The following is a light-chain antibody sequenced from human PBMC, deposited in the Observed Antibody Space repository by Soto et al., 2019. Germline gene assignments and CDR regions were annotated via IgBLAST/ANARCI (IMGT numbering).Light chain of an antibody. CDR1: QSVTVN. J-gene: IGKJ1*01. V-gene: IGKV3-15*01. CDR2: RAS. CDR3: QQYNDWPPRWT. Sequence: EIVMTQSPATLSLSPGERATLSCRASQSVTVNLAWYQQKPGQAPRLLIYRASTRATGIPARFSGGGSGTELTLTSSSLQSEDFAVYICQQYNDWPPRWTFGQGTKVEIK.